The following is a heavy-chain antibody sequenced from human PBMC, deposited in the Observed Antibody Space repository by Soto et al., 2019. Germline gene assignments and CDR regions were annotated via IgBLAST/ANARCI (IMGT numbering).Heavy chain of an antibody. CDR2: IYYSGST. J-gene: IGHJ6*02. Sequence: QVQLQESGPGLVKPSQTLSLTCTVSGGSISSGDYYWSWIRQPPGKGLEWIGYIYYSGSTYYNPSLKSRVTISVETSKNQFSLKLSSVIAADTAVYYCARDQGGLMTTDLGGKYYYYYYGMDVWGQGTTVTVSS. CDR1: GGSISSGDYY. D-gene: IGHD3-16*01. V-gene: IGHV4-30-4*01. CDR3: ARDQGGLMTTDLGGKYYYYYYGMDV.